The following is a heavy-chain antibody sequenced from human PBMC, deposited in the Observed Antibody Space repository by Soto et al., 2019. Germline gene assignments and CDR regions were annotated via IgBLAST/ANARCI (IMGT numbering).Heavy chain of an antibody. CDR2: ICYSGST. V-gene: IGHV4-31*03. J-gene: IGHJ5*02. CDR1: GGSICSGGYY. CDR3: ASSFATIYYYDSSGYYGWFDP. D-gene: IGHD3-22*01. Sequence: HSETLSLTCTVSGGSICSGGYYWSWIRQHPGEGLEWIGYICYSGSTYYNPSLKSRVTISVDTSKNQFSLKLSSVTAADTAVYYCASSFATIYYYDSSGYYGWFDPWGQGILVTVSS.